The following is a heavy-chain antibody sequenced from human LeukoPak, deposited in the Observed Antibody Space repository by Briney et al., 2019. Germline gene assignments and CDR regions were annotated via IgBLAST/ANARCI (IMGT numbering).Heavy chain of an antibody. Sequence: SETLSLTCTVSGGSISSSSYYWGWIRQPPGKGLEWIGSIYYSGSTYYNPSLKSRVTISVDTSKNQFSLKLSSVTAADTAVYYCARELQSYDDGSGYYLGGYYYYYYYMDVWGKGTTVTVSS. D-gene: IGHD3-22*01. CDR2: IYYSGST. CDR1: GGSISSSSYY. CDR3: ARELQSYDDGSGYYLGGYYYYYYYMDV. V-gene: IGHV4-39*07. J-gene: IGHJ6*03.